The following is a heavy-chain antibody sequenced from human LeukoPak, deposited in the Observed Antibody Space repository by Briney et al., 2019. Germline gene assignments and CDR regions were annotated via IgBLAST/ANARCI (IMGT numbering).Heavy chain of an antibody. CDR2: ISGSGGST. CDR3: AKEVRFLEWLPQTFDY. Sequence: GGSLRLSCAASGFTFSSYSMNWVRQAPGKGLEWVSAISGSGGSTYYADSVKGRFTISRDNSKNTLYLQMNSLRAEDTAVYYCAKEVRFLEWLPQTFDYWGQGTLVTVSS. V-gene: IGHV3-23*01. J-gene: IGHJ4*02. CDR1: GFTFSSYS. D-gene: IGHD3-3*01.